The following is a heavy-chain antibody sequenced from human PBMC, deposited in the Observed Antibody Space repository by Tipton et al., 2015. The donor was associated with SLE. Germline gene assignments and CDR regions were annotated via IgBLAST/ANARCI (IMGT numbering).Heavy chain of an antibody. D-gene: IGHD5-24*01. CDR3: ARHPVAGYTYYMDV. Sequence: QSGAEVKKPGASVKVSCRASGYIFSTYGISWVRQAPGQGLEWMGWINPYNDNTDYVELLQGRVTMTTDTSTGTAYMELTSLNSDDTVIYYCARHPVAGYTYYMDVWDTGTTVTVSS. CDR2: INPYNDNT. CDR1: GYIFSTYG. J-gene: IGHJ6*03. V-gene: IGHV1-18*01.